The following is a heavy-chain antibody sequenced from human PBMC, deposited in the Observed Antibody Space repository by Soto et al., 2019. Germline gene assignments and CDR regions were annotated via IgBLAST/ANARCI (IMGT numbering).Heavy chain of an antibody. CDR2: ISHSGSV. D-gene: IGHD6-19*01. CDR3: ARSFGWYAIDY. Sequence: QVLLQESGPGLVQPSGTLSLSCAVSGDSISTNYFWGWVRQPPGKGLEWVGDISHSGSVNYNPSLKSRVTRSIDKSKNQFSLKLNSVTAADTAVYYCARSFGWYAIDYWGQGTLVIVSS. CDR1: GDSISTNYF. V-gene: IGHV4-4*02. J-gene: IGHJ4*02.